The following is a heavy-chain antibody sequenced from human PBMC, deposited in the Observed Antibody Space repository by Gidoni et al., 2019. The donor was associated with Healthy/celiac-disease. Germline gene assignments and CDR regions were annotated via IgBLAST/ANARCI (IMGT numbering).Heavy chain of an antibody. CDR3: AREQQLTFDY. CDR1: GFTFSRYS. V-gene: IGHV3-48*01. CDR2: ISSSSTI. D-gene: IGHD6-13*01. J-gene: IGHJ4*02. Sequence: EVQLVESGGGLVQPGGSLRLSCAASGFTFSRYSMNWVRQAPGKGLEWVSYISSSSTIYYADSAKGRFTISRDNDKNSLYLQMNSLRAEDTAVYFCAREQQLTFDYWGQGTLVTVSS.